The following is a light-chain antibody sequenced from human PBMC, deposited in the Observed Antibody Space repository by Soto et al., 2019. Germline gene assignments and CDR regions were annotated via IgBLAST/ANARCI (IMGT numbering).Light chain of an antibody. V-gene: IGKV3-20*01. Sequence: EIGLSQSPGTLSLSPGESATLSCRASQSVSSNFLAWYKQKPGQAPRLLIYGASGRATGIPDRFSGSGSGTDFTLTISRLEPEDFAVYFCQQYGGSPITFAQRTRLEIK. CDR3: QQYGGSPIT. CDR2: GAS. CDR1: QSVSSNF. J-gene: IGKJ5*01.